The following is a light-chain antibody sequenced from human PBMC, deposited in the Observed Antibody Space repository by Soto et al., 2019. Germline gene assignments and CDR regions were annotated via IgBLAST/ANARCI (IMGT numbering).Light chain of an antibody. V-gene: IGKV1-6*01. CDR3: QKKSNSPRI. CDR1: QGVRDD. Sequence: IQMTQSPSSLSASVGDRVTITCRASQGVRDDVGWYQQKPGKAPKLLIYSASTLQSGVPSRFSGSGSGTNFTLTISGLQPKDFATYYCQKKSNSPRIFGGGTKGDIK. CDR2: SAS. J-gene: IGKJ4*01.